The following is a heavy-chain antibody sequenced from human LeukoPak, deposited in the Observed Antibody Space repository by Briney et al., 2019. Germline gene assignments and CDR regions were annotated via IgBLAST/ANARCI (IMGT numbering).Heavy chain of an antibody. CDR3: AREAIAARRRGFDY. CDR2: INPNSGGT. V-gene: IGHV1-2*02. Sequence: GASVKVSCKAPVYTFTGYYMHWVRQAPGQGLEWMGWINPNSGGTNYAQKFQGRVTMTRDTSISTAYMELSRLRSDDTAVYYCAREAIAARRRGFDYWGQGTLVTVSS. D-gene: IGHD6-6*01. CDR1: VYTFTGYY. J-gene: IGHJ4*02.